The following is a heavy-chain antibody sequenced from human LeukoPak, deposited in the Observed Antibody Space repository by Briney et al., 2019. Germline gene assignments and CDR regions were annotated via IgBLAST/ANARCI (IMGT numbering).Heavy chain of an antibody. J-gene: IGHJ4*02. CDR1: GFTFSSYA. CDR3: ARDSLGFDY. D-gene: IGHD7-27*01. CDR2: IWYDGGNK. V-gene: IGHV3-33*01. Sequence: GESLRLSCAASGFTFSSYAMHWVRQAPGKGLEWVAVIWYDGGNKYYADSVKGRFTISRDNSKNTLYLQMNSLRAEDTAVYYCARDSLGFDYWGQGTLVTVSS.